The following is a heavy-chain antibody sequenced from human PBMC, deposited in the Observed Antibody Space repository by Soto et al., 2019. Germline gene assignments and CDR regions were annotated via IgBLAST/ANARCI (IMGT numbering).Heavy chain of an antibody. J-gene: IGHJ4*02. CDR1: GGSISSYY. Sequence: SETLSLTCTVSGGSISSYYWSWIRQPPGKGPEWIGYIYYSGSTNYNPSLRSRVTISVDTSKNQFSLKLSSVTAADTAVYYCARGRGPNDYWGQGTLVTVS. V-gene: IGHV4-59*01. CDR2: IYYSGST. CDR3: ARGRGPNDY.